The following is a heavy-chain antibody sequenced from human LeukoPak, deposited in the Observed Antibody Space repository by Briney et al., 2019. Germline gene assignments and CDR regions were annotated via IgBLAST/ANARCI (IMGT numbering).Heavy chain of an antibody. V-gene: IGHV3-53*01. CDR1: GFTFSSDA. D-gene: IGHD4-23*01. J-gene: IGHJ4*02. CDR3: ARRAGGYSHPYDY. CDR2: IYSGGST. Sequence: GGSLRLSCAASGFTFSSDAMSWVRQAPGKGLEWGSLIYSGGSTDYTDSVKGRFTISTDNSKNTLYLQMNSPRAEDTAVYYCARRAGGYSHPYDYWGQGTLVTVSS.